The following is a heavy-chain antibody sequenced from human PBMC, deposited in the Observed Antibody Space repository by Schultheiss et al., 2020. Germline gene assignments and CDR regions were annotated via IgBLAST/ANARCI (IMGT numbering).Heavy chain of an antibody. Sequence: SATLSLTCTVSGGSISSGGYYWSWIRQHPGKGLEWIGYIYYSGSTYYNPSLKSRVTISVDTSKNQFSLKLSSVTAADTAVYYCARGFSTYYDFWSGNRGGWFDPWGEGTLVTGAS. D-gene: IGHD3-3*01. CDR2: IYYSGST. CDR1: GGSISSGGYY. V-gene: IGHV4-31*03. CDR3: ARGFSTYYDFWSGNRGGWFDP. J-gene: IGHJ5*02.